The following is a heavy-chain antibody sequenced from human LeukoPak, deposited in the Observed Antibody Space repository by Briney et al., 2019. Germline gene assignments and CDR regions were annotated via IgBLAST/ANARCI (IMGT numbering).Heavy chain of an antibody. V-gene: IGHV1-69*05. CDR2: IIPIFGTA. J-gene: IGHJ5*02. CDR1: GGTFSSYA. CDR3: AREGRPYYDFWGWFGP. D-gene: IGHD3-3*01. Sequence: GASVKVSCKASGGTFSSYAISWVRQAPGQGLEWMGGIIPIFGTANYAQKFQGRVTITTDESTSTAYMELSSLRSEDTAVYYCAREGRPYYDFWGWFGPWGQGTLVTVSS.